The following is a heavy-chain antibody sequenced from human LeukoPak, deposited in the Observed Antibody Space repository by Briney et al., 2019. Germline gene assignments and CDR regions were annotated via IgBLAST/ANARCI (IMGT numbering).Heavy chain of an antibody. CDR3: ARQPNYYYYMDV. J-gene: IGHJ6*03. CDR1: GGSISSYY. CDR2: IYSSGYT. Sequence: SETLSLTCSVSGGSISSYYWSWIRQPPGKGLEWIGYIYSSGYTNYNPSLKSRVTIAVDKSKNQVSLKLRSVTAADAAVYYCARQPNYYYYMDVWGKGTTVTVSS. V-gene: IGHV4-59*08.